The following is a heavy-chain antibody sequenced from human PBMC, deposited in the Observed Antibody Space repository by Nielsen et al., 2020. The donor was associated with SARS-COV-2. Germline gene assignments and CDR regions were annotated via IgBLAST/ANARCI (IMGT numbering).Heavy chain of an antibody. V-gene: IGHV1-2*06. J-gene: IGHJ6*02. Sequence: ASVKVSCKTSADTFTDYYIHWVRQAPGQGLEWMGRINPYSGGTNYAQKFQGTVTMTRDASISTVYMELTSDDTAVYYCARARATIFGLVMSYSMDVWGQGTTVAVSS. CDR1: ADTFTDYY. CDR3: ARARATIFGLVMSYSMDV. D-gene: IGHD3/OR15-3a*01. CDR2: INPYSGGT.